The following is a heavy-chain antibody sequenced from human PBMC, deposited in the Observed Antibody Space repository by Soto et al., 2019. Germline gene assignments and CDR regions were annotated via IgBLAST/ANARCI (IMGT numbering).Heavy chain of an antibody. V-gene: IGHV3-23*01. CDR2: ISGSGGST. D-gene: IGHD2-21*01. Sequence: PGGSLRLSCAASGFTLSSYAMSGVRQAPGKGLEWVSAISGSGGSTYYADSVKGRFTISRDNSKNTLYLQMNSLRAEDTAVYYCATDPVWSNEFGPWGQGTLVTVSS. J-gene: IGHJ5*02. CDR1: GFTLSSYA. CDR3: ATDPVWSNEFGP.